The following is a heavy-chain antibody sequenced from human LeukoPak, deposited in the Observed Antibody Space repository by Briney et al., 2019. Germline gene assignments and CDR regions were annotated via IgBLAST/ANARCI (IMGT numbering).Heavy chain of an antibody. V-gene: IGHV4-39*01. D-gene: IGHD3-22*01. CDR1: GGSISSTNYY. J-gene: IGHJ4*02. Sequence: PSETLSLTYTVSGGSISSTNYYWGWIRQPPGKGLECIGTIYYSGSTYYSPSLKCRGTISLDTSKNQFSLKLSSVTAADTAMYYCARLAGYFYDSSGYPKPSSLIDFWGQGTLVTVSS. CDR3: ARLAGYFYDSSGYPKPSSLIDF. CDR2: IYYSGST.